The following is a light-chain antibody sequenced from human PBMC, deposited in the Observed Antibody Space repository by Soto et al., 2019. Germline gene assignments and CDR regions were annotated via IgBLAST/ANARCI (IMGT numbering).Light chain of an antibody. CDR3: SSYTSISTWV. CDR2: DVS. CDR1: SSDVGGYNY. V-gene: IGLV2-14*01. Sequence: QSVLTQPASVSGSPGQSITISCTGTSSDVGGYNYVSWYQQHPGKAPKLMIYDVSNRPSGVSNRFSGSKSGNTASLTISGLQAEDEADYYCSSYTSISTWVFGTGTKLTVL. J-gene: IGLJ1*01.